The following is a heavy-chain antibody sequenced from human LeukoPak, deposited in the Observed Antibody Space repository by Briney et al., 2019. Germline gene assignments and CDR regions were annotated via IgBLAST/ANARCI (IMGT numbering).Heavy chain of an antibody. Sequence: GGSLRLSCAASGFTFSSYSMNWVRQAPGKGLEWVSSISSSSSYIYYADSVKGRFTISRDNAKNSLYLQMNSLRAEDTAVYYCARDRGFGELFYYYGMDVWGQGTTVTVSS. D-gene: IGHD3-10*01. CDR2: ISSSSSYI. CDR1: GFTFSSYS. J-gene: IGHJ6*02. CDR3: ARDRGFGELFYYYGMDV. V-gene: IGHV3-21*01.